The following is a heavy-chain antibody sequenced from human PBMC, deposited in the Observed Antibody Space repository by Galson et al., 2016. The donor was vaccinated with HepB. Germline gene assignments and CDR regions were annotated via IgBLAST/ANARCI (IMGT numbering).Heavy chain of an antibody. Sequence: SLRLSCAASGFSFSRYGMHWVRQAPGKGLEWVIVISHDGTTRFYADSVKGRFTISRDNSENTLFLQMDTLRTEDKAVYYCAKEFHELAGGWFFDLWGRGTPVTGTS. CDR3: AKEFHELAGGWFFDL. D-gene: IGHD6-19*01. CDR2: ISHDGTTR. V-gene: IGHV3-30*18. CDR1: GFSFSRYG. J-gene: IGHJ2*01.